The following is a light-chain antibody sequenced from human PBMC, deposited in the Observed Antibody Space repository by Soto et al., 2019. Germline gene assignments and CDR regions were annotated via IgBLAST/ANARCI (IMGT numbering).Light chain of an antibody. Sequence: ETELTQSPGTLSLSPGDRATLSCRASQTISSSYLAWYRQTPGHAPRLLIYGASSWASGIADRFSGSGSGTDFTLTISRLEPEDFALYYCHQYGSSPRTFGQGTKVEIK. CDR3: HQYGSSPRT. CDR1: QTISSSY. CDR2: GAS. V-gene: IGKV3-20*01. J-gene: IGKJ2*02.